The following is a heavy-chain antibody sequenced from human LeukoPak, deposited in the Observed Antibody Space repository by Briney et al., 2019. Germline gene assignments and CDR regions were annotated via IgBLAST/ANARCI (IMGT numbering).Heavy chain of an antibody. CDR2: IYPGDSDT. V-gene: IGHV5-51*01. D-gene: IGHD3-3*01. Sequence: GESLKISCKGSGYSFTSYWIGWVRQMPGKGLEWMGIIYPGDSDTRYSPSFQGQVTISADKSISTAYLQWSSLEASDTAMYYCARLGLRFLEWSNSPPNMDVWGKGTTVTVSS. CDR3: ARLGLRFLEWSNSPPNMDV. J-gene: IGHJ6*03. CDR1: GYSFTSYW.